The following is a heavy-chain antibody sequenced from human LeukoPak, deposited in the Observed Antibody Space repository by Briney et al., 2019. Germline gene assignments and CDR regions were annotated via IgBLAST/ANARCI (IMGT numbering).Heavy chain of an antibody. J-gene: IGHJ4*02. CDR2: ISSSSSTI. CDR1: GFTVSSYS. Sequence: GGSLRLSCAASGFTVSSYSMNWVRQAPGKGLEWVSYISSSSSTIYYADSVKGRFTISRDNAKNSLYLQMNSLRDEDTAVYYCARGVRYSSGYFDYWGQGTLVTVSS. D-gene: IGHD6-19*01. CDR3: ARGVRYSSGYFDY. V-gene: IGHV3-48*02.